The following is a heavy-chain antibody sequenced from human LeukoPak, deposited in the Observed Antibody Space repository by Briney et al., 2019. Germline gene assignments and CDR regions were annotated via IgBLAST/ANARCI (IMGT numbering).Heavy chain of an antibody. J-gene: IGHJ4*02. Sequence: GASVKVSCKASGYTFISYAIHWVRQAPGQRLEWMGWINAGNDKTKYSQMFQGRVTIARDTSASTTYMELSSLRSEDTAVYYCARDYYYDSSGPNYFDYWGQGTLVTVSS. V-gene: IGHV1-3*01. CDR1: GYTFISYA. CDR3: ARDYYYDSSGPNYFDY. CDR2: INAGNDKT. D-gene: IGHD3-22*01.